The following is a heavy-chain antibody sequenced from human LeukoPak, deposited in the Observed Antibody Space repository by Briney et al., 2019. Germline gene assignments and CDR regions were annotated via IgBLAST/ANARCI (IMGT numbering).Heavy chain of an antibody. D-gene: IGHD2-21*02. V-gene: IGHV3-23*01. CDR3: AKRSDGDGDLDY. CDR1: GFTFSSSA. J-gene: IGHJ4*02. CDR2: ISNNGGYT. Sequence: GGSLRLSCAASGFTFSSSAMSWVRQAPGKGLEWVSAISNNGGYTYYADSVQGRFTISRDNSKSTLCLQMNSLRAEDTAVYYCAKRSDGDGDLDYWGQGTLVTVSS.